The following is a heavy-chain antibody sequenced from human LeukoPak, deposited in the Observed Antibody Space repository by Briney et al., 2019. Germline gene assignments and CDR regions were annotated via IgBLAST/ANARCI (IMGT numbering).Heavy chain of an antibody. CDR2: INTDGSST. V-gene: IGHV3-74*01. CDR1: GFTFSSYW. Sequence: PGGSLRLSCAASGFTFSSYWMHWVRQAPGKGLVWVSRINTDGSSTSYADSVKGRFTISRDNAKNTLYLQMNSLRAEDTAVYYCARAAYYYDSSGRLLLWGQGTLVTVSS. D-gene: IGHD3-22*01. CDR3: ARAAYYYDSSGRLLL. J-gene: IGHJ4*02.